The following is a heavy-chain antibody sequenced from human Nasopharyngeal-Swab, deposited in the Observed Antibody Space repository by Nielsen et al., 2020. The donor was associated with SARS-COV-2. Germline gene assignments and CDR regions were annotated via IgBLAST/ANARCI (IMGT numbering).Heavy chain of an antibody. D-gene: IGHD4-17*01. CDR2: IKQDGSEK. CDR3: ARDGAFSSYYGPPFYYYYGMDV. J-gene: IGHJ6*02. Sequence: GEALKISWAASGITFSSYWRSWVRQARGKGLEWVANIKQDGSEKYYVDSVKGRFTISRDNAKNSLYLQMNSLRAEDTAVYYCARDGAFSSYYGPPFYYYYGMDVWGQGTTVTVSS. V-gene: IGHV3-7*01. CDR1: GITFSSYW.